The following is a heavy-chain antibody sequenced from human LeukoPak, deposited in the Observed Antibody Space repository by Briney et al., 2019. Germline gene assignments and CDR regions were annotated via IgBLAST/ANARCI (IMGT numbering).Heavy chain of an antibody. CDR1: GYTFTDYY. Sequence: ASVKVSCKASGYTFTDYYMHWVRQAPGQGLEWMGWINPNSGGTNYAQKFQGRVTMTRDTSISTAYMELSRLRSDDTAVYYCARGEETYYYDSSGYLGWFDPWGQGTLVTVSS. CDR2: INPNSGGT. J-gene: IGHJ5*02. D-gene: IGHD3-22*01. V-gene: IGHV1-2*02. CDR3: ARGEETYYYDSSGYLGWFDP.